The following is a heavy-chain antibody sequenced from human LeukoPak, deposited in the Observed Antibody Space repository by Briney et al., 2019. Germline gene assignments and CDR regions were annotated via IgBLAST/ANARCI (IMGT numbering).Heavy chain of an antibody. V-gene: IGHV3-7*01. D-gene: IGHD3/OR15-3a*01. CDR2: IKENGSEK. CDR3: ARVWTHMDV. Sequence: PGGSLRLSCAASGFTFSSYWMSWVRQAPGKGLECVAHIKENGSEKYYLDSVKGRFTISRDNAKNSVYLQMTSLRADDTAIYYCARVWTHMDVWGQGTTVTVSS. CDR1: GFTFSSYW. J-gene: IGHJ6*02.